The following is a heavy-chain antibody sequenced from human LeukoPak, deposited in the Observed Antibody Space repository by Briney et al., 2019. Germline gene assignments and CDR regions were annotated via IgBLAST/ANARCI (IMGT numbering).Heavy chain of an antibody. J-gene: IGHJ4*02. D-gene: IGHD3-3*01. CDR2: ISAYNGNT. Sequence: ASVKVSCKASGGTFSSYAISWVRQAPGQGLEWMGWISAYNGNTNYAQKLQGRVTMTTDTSTSTAYMELRSLRSDDTAVYYCARDRYYDFWSGYRTSFDYWGQGTLVTVSS. V-gene: IGHV1-18*01. CDR3: ARDRYYDFWSGYRTSFDY. CDR1: GGTFSSYA.